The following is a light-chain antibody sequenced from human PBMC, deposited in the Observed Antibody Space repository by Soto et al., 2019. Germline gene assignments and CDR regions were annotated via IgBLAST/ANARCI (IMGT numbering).Light chain of an antibody. J-gene: IGLJ1*01. V-gene: IGLV2-14*01. CDR2: DVS. CDR1: SSDVGGYNY. CDR3: SSYTSSSTRV. Sequence: QSGLTRPASVSGSPGQSITISCTGTSSDVGGYNYVSWYQQHPGKAPKLMIYDVSNRPSGVSNRFSGSKSGNTASLTISGLQAEDEADYYCSSYTSSSTRVFGTGTKVTVL.